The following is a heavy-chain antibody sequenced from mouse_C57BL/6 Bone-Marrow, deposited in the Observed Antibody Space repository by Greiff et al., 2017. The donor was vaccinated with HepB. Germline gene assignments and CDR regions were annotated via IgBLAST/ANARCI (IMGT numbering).Heavy chain of an antibody. J-gene: IGHJ3*01. Sequence: VQLQQSGPVLVKPGASVKMSCKASGYTFTDYYMNWVKQSHGKSLEWIGVINPYNGGTSYNQKFKGKATLTVDKSSSTAYMELNSLTSEDSAVYYCARMGERWLLEFAYWGQGTLVTVSA. CDR2: INPYNGGT. CDR1: GYTFTDYY. V-gene: IGHV1-19*01. CDR3: ARMGERWLLEFAY. D-gene: IGHD2-3*01.